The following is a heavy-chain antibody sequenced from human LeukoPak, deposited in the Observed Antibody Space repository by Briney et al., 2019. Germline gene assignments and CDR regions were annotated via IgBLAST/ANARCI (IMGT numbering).Heavy chain of an antibody. Sequence: PGGSLRLSCEASGFTFSGYWMSWVRQAPGKGLEWVADINEDGTTIYYVNSVKGRFTISRDNAKNSLSLQLNTLRAGDTAVYYCARDTGHYSVDYWGQGTLVTVSS. CDR2: INEDGTTI. CDR1: GFTFSGYW. J-gene: IGHJ4*02. D-gene: IGHD2-15*01. CDR3: ARDTGHYSVDY. V-gene: IGHV3-7*05.